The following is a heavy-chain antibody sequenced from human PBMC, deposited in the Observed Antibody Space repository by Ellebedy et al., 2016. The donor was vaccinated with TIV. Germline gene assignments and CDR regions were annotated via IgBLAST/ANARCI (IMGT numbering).Heavy chain of an antibody. CDR2: VSYSGSP. Sequence: MPSETLSLTCTVSGGSVSPSYWSRIRQSPGKRPEWIGYVSYSGSPNYNPSLKSRVTMSVDTSKNQISLNLRSVTAADTAVYYCARDQKRMGGPLRPKYFGFDVWGQGTTVTVSS. CDR1: GGSVSPSY. D-gene: IGHD3-16*01. CDR3: ARDQKRMGGPLRPKYFGFDV. V-gene: IGHV4-59*02. J-gene: IGHJ6*02.